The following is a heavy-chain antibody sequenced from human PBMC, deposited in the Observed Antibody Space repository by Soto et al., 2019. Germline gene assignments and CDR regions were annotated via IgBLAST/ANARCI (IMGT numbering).Heavy chain of an antibody. V-gene: IGHV3-53*01. D-gene: IGHD3-10*01. CDR2: LYDLDDT. CDR1: GFTVSGKKY. J-gene: IGHJ3*02. CDR3: ATWHLREHAYDI. Sequence: DVQLVASGGGLMQPGESLRLSCAAFGFTVSGKKYVAWVRQAPGKGLEWVSALYDLDDTYYAYSVKGRFTTSSDSSRTTVYLQMNDLRPDDTAVYSCATWHLREHAYDIWGQGTTVTVSS.